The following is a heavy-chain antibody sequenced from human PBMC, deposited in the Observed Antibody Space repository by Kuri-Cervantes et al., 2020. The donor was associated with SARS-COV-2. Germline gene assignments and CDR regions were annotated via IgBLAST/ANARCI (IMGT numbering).Heavy chain of an antibody. D-gene: IGHD3-22*01. Sequence: GESLKISCAASGFTYSSYEMNWVRQAPGKGLEWVAFIRYDGSNKYYADSVKGRFTISRNNSKNTLYLQMNSLGAEDTAVFYCAKVKRVDSSGYYGMDVWGQGTTVTVSS. CDR3: AKVKRVDSSGYYGMDV. CDR1: GFTYSSYE. V-gene: IGHV3-30*02. CDR2: IRYDGSNK. J-gene: IGHJ6*02.